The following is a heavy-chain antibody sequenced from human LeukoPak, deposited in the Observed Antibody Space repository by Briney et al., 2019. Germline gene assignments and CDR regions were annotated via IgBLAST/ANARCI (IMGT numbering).Heavy chain of an antibody. CDR3: ASHSSGYFFWFDP. CDR2: IYHSGTT. Sequence: SETLSLTCNVSGGSISSSFWSWIRQPPGKGLEWIGYIYHSGTTNYNPSLKSRLTISVDTSKNQFSLKLTSVTAADTAVYYCASHSSGYFFWFDPWGQGTLVTVSS. V-gene: IGHV4-59*01. D-gene: IGHD3-22*01. J-gene: IGHJ5*02. CDR1: GGSISSSF.